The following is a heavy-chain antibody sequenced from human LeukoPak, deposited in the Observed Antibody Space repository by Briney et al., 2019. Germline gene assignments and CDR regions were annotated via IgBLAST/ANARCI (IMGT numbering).Heavy chain of an antibody. D-gene: IGHD6-13*01. V-gene: IGHV1-2*02. CDR1: GYTFTGYY. CDR2: INPNSGGT. CDR3: AKRGIAAAAAFDY. J-gene: IGHJ4*02. Sequence: GASVKVSCKASGYTFTGYYMHWVRQAPGQGLEWMGWINPNSGGTNYAQKFQGRVTMTRDTSISTAYMELSRLRSDDTAVYYCAKRGIAAAAAFDYWGQGTVVTVSS.